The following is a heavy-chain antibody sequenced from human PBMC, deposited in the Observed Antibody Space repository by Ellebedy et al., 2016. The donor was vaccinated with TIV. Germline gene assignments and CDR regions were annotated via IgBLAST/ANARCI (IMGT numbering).Heavy chain of an antibody. D-gene: IGHD2-8*01. CDR2: INHSGST. V-gene: IGHV4-39*07. Sequence: SETLSLTCTVSGGSISSSSYYWSWIRQPPGKGLEWIGEINHSGSTNYNPSLKSRVTISVDTSKNQFSLKLSSVTAADTAVYYCARGPYATPDYYYGMDVWGQGTTVTVSS. CDR1: GGSISSSSYY. CDR3: ARGPYATPDYYYGMDV. J-gene: IGHJ6*02.